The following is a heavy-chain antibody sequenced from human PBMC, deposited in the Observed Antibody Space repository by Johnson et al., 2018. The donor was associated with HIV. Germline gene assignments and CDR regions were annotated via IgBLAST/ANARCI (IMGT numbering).Heavy chain of an antibody. D-gene: IGHD2-8*02. V-gene: IGHV3-7*05. Sequence: VQLVESGGGLVQPGGSLRLSCAASGFTFSSYWMSWVRQAPGKGLEWVANIKQDGSDKYYVDSVKGRFTISRDNAKNSLYLQMNSLRAEDTAGYYCARVARVGVYAEDAVDIWGQGTMVTVSS. CDR1: GFTFSSYW. CDR2: IKQDGSDK. CDR3: ARVARVGVYAEDAVDI. J-gene: IGHJ3*02.